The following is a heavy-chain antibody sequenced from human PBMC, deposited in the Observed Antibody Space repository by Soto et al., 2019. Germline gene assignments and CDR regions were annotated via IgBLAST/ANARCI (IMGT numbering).Heavy chain of an antibody. CDR3: ARHTAMDTYYYYGMDV. D-gene: IGHD5-18*01. V-gene: IGHV4-39*01. CDR1: GGDISSSSYY. J-gene: IGHJ6*04. Sequence: QLQLQESGPGLVKPSETLSLTCTVSGGDISSSSYYWGWIRQPPGKGLEWIGSIYYSGSTYYNPSLKIRLTISEDTSKNQFSLKLSAVTAADTAVYYCARHTAMDTYYYYGMDVWGKGTTVTVSS. CDR2: IYYSGST.